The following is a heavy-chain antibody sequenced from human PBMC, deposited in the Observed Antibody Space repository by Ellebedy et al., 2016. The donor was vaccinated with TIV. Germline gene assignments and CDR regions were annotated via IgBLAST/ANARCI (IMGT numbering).Heavy chain of an antibody. V-gene: IGHV1-2*04. CDR2: INPNSGGT. Sequence: ASVKVSXXASGYTFTGYYMHWVRQAPGQGLEWMGWINPNSGGTNYAQKFQGWVTMTRDTSISTAYMELSRLRSDDTAVYYCARGDSSGWPLSSEVWGQGTTVTVSS. CDR3: ARGDSSGWPLSSEV. CDR1: GYTFTGYY. J-gene: IGHJ6*02. D-gene: IGHD6-19*01.